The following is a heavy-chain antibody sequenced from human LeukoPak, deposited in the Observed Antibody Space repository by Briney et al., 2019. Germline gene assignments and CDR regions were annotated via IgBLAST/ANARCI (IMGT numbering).Heavy chain of an antibody. CDR2: ISGSGGST. V-gene: IGHV3-23*01. Sequence: GGSLRLSCAASGFTFSSYAMSWDRQAPGKGLEWVSAISGSGGSTYYADSVKGRFTISRDNSKNTLYLQMNSLRAEDTAVYYCAKDNNYDFWSGEGVVLYYFDYWGQGTLVTVSS. CDR1: GFTFSSYA. J-gene: IGHJ4*02. CDR3: AKDNNYDFWSGEGVVLYYFDY. D-gene: IGHD3-3*01.